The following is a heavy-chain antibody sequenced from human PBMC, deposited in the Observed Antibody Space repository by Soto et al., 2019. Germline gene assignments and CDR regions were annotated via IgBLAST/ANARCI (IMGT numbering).Heavy chain of an antibody. Sequence: QVQLVQSGAEVKKPGSSVKVSCKASGGTFSSYAISWVRQAPGQGLEWMGGIIPIFGTANYAQKFQGRVTITADESTSTAYVELSSLRSEDTAVYYCARSVSFRYQLLKRGMDVWGQGTKVTVSS. CDR1: GGTFSSYA. D-gene: IGHD2-2*01. V-gene: IGHV1-69*01. J-gene: IGHJ6*02. CDR3: ARSVSFRYQLLKRGMDV. CDR2: IIPIFGTA.